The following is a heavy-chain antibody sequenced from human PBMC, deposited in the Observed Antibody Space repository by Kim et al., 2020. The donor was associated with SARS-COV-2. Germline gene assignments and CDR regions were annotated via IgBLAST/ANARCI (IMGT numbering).Heavy chain of an antibody. V-gene: IGHV3-21*01. CDR3: ARVGDLEYFDY. J-gene: IGHJ4*02. Sequence: YIYYEDSVTGRFTISRDNAKNSLYLQMNSLRAEDTAVYYCARVGDLEYFDYWGQGTLVTVSS. CDR2: YI. D-gene: IGHD3-10*01.